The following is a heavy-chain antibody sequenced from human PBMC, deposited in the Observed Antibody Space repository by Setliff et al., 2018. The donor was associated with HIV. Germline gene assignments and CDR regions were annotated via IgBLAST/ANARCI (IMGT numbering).Heavy chain of an antibody. CDR3: ARDYYGGFGDYDFGNYFDY. J-gene: IGHJ4*02. CDR1: GFTFRTYW. V-gene: IGHV3-7*03. D-gene: IGHD4-17*01. Sequence: GGSLSLSCAVSGFTFRTYWMSWVRQTPGKGLEWVANIKQDGSQKYYVDSVKGRFTISRDNAKNSLYLQMNSLRAEDTAVYYCARDYYGGFGDYDFGNYFDYWGQGTLVTVSS. CDR2: IKQDGSQK.